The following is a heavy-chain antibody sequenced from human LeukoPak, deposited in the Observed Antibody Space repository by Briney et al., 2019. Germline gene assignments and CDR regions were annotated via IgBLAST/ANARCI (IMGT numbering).Heavy chain of an antibody. V-gene: IGHV3-7*01. CDR3: ARRTYYYDSSGYFGVWAFDI. Sequence: GGSLRLSCAASGFTFSSYWMSWIRQAPGKGLEWVANIKQDGSEKYYVDSVKGRFTISRDNAKNSLYLQMNSLRAEDTAVYYCARRTYYYDSSGYFGVWAFDIWGQGTMVTVSS. D-gene: IGHD3-22*01. J-gene: IGHJ3*02. CDR2: IKQDGSEK. CDR1: GFTFSSYW.